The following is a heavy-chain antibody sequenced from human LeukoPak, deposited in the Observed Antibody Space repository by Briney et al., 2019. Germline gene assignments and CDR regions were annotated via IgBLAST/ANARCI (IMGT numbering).Heavy chain of an antibody. J-gene: IGHJ3*02. Sequence: GGSLRLSCAASGFTFSSYSMNWVRQAPGKGLEWVSSVSGSSSYIYYADSVKGRFTISRDNAKKSLYLQMNSLRAEDTALYYCAKDIGGWELPSHAFDIWGQGTMVTVSS. CDR2: VSGSSSYI. CDR1: GFTFSSYS. D-gene: IGHD1-26*01. CDR3: AKDIGGWELPSHAFDI. V-gene: IGHV3-21*04.